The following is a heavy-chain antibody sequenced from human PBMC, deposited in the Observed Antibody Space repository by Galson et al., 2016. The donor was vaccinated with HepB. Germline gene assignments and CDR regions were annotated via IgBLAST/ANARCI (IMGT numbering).Heavy chain of an antibody. CDR1: GFTFDSFG. CDR3: ARAVHGSGSYWDK. J-gene: IGHJ4*02. CDR2: ISYDGSYE. Sequence: SLRLSCAASGFTFDSFGMHWVRQAPGKGLEWVAVISYDGSYESYAGAVKGRFTISRDNFKNTLYLHLNSLRAEETAVYYCARAVHGSGSYWDKWGQGTLVAVSS. D-gene: IGHD3-10*01. V-gene: IGHV3-30*19.